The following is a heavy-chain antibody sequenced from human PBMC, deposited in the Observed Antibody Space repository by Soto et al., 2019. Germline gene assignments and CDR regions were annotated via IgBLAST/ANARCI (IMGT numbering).Heavy chain of an antibody. CDR1: GFIFSTYD. D-gene: IGHD4-17*01. Sequence: PXESLRLSCAASGFIFSTYDMNWVRQAPGRGLERVSSISSGGTYIYYADSMKGRFTISRDNAKNSLYLQMKSLRAEDTAVYYCARGGGTTVVTLDAFDIWGQATMVTVSS. CDR2: ISSGGTYI. V-gene: IGHV3-21*01. CDR3: ARGGGTTVVTLDAFDI. J-gene: IGHJ3*02.